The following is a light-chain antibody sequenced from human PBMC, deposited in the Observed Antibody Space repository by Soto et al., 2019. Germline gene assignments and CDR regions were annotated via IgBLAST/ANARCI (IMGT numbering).Light chain of an antibody. CDR3: QQSYGTPLT. CDR2: AAS. J-gene: IGKJ4*01. V-gene: IGKV1-39*01. Sequence: DLEMTQSPSSLSASVGDRVTITCRASQSISNYLNWYQNKPGKVPKILIYAASSLQSGVPTRFSGSGSGTDFTLTITSLQPEDFATYDCQQSYGTPLTCGGGTKIEIK. CDR1: QSISNY.